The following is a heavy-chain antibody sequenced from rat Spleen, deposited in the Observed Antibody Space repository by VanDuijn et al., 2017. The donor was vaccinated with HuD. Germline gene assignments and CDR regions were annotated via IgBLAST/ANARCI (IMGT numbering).Heavy chain of an antibody. CDR1: GYSITRSYR. J-gene: IGHJ4*01. CDR3: AKPTVAYYYVMDA. V-gene: IGHV3-3*01. CDR2: INSAGST. D-gene: IGHD1-11*01. Sequence: EVQLQESGPGLVKPSQSLSLTFSVTGYSITRSYRWNWIRRFPGNKLEWMGYINSAGSTNFNPSLKIRISITRDTSKNQFFLQINSVTTEDTATYYCAKPTVAYYYVMDAWGPGASVTVSS.